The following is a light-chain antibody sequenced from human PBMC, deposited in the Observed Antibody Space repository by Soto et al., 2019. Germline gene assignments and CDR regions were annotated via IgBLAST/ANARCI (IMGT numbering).Light chain of an antibody. J-gene: IGLJ2*01. CDR1: SGSVSTRHY. V-gene: IGLV8-61*01. Sequence: QAVVTQEPSFSVSPGGTVTLTCGLNSGSVSTRHYPSWYQQTPGQAPRALIYSTNTRSSGVPDRFSGSILGSKAALTITGAQADDEFEYHCVLYMGTGISVFGGGTQLTVL. CDR3: VLYMGTGISV. CDR2: STN.